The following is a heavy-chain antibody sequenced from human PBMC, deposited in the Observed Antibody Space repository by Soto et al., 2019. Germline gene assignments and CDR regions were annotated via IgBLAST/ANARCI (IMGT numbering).Heavy chain of an antibody. CDR3: AKDGLGAYTYGSYYFDY. D-gene: IGHD5-18*01. CDR2: MSSSGRDI. Sequence: GVPLRRSCSASGFTFSSYSMGWARQAPGKGLEWVSSMSSSGRDIYYADSVKGRFTISRDNSKNTLYLQMNSLRAEDTAVYYCAKDGLGAYTYGSYYFDYWGQGTLVTVSS. CDR1: GFTFSSYS. J-gene: IGHJ4*02. V-gene: IGHV3-21*04.